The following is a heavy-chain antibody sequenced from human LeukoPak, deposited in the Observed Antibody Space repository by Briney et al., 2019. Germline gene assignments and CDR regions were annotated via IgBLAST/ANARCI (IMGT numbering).Heavy chain of an antibody. V-gene: IGHV1-69*13. J-gene: IGHJ4*02. CDR2: IIPIFGTA. CDR1: GYTFTSYY. Sequence: SVKVSCKASGYTFTSYYMHWVRQAPGQGLEWMGGIIPIFGTANYAQKFQGRVTITADESTSTAYMELSSLRSEDTAVYYCARDVPDYYGSGSPSPTFDYWGQGTLVTVSS. D-gene: IGHD3-10*01. CDR3: ARDVPDYYGSGSPSPTFDY.